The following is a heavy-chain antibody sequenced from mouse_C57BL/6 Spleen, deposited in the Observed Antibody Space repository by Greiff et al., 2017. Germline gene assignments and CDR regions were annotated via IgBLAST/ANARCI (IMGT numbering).Heavy chain of an antibody. J-gene: IGHJ4*01. D-gene: IGHD3-2*02. CDR2: LDPSDSYT. Sequence: VQLQQPGPELVMPWASVKLSCTASGYTFTSSWMHWLKQRPGQGLEWIGELDPSDSYTNYNQKFKGKSTLTVDKSSSTAYMHLSSLTSEDSAVYYCARLGAQATRARDYWGQGSSVTVSS. CDR1: GYTFTSSW. V-gene: IGHV1-69*01. CDR3: ARLGAQATRARDY.